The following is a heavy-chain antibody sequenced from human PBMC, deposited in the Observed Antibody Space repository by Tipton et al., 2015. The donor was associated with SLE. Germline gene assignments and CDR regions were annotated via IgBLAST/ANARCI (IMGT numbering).Heavy chain of an antibody. D-gene: IGHD3/OR15-3a*01. V-gene: IGHV4-39*07. CDR1: GGSISSSSYY. J-gene: IGHJ2*01. CDR3: ARAGLVRDSYWYFDL. Sequence: TLSLTCTVSGGSISSSSYYWGWIRQPPGKGLEWIGSIYYSGSTYYNPSLKSRVTISVDTSKNQFSLKLSSVTAADTAVYYCARAGLVRDSYWYFDLWGRGTLVTVSS. CDR2: IYYSGST.